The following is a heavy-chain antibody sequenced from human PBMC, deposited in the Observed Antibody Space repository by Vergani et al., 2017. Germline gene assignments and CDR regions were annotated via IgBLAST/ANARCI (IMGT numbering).Heavy chain of an antibody. CDR3: AKANPRNSGYDYLYYYHAMDV. J-gene: IGHJ6*02. CDR1: GFSFTTYA. CDR2: INTNGDYT. V-gene: IGHV3-23*01. Sequence: EVQRLESGGDLVQPGGSLRLFCAASGFSFTTYAMSWVPQAPGKGLEWVSTINTNGDYTRYGDSVKGRFTISRDNSKSTLYLQMNSLSAGDTAVYYCAKANPRNSGYDYLYYYHAMDVWGQGTTVTVSS. D-gene: IGHD5-12*01.